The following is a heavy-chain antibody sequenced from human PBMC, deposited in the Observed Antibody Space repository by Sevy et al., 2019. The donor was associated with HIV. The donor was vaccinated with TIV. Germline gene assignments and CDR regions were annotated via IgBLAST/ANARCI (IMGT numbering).Heavy chain of an antibody. CDR3: ARRGAGPAFDV. V-gene: IGHV4-39*02. D-gene: IGHD3-10*01. Sequence: SETLSLTCTVSGGSIISSTYYWGCIRQPPGKGLEWIGSVYYSGSTYYNPSLRSRVTISVDMLKDHFSLKLSAGTAADTAVYYCARRGAGPAFDVWGQGTMVTVSS. CDR1: GGSIISSTYY. J-gene: IGHJ3*01. CDR2: VYYSGST.